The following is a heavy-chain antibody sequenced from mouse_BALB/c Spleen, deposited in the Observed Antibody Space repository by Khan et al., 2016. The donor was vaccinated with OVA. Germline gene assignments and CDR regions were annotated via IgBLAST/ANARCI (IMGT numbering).Heavy chain of an antibody. V-gene: IGHV1-20*02. CDR2: INPHIGET. CDR1: GYSFTGYF. Sequence: VRLQQSGPELVKPGASVKISCKASGYSFTGYFMNWVMQSHGKSLEWIGRINPHIGETLYNQKFKGKATLTVDESSRTVHMELRSLASEDYAVYDCARKNGSDCDYWGQGTTRTVSS. CDR3: ARKNGSDCDY. J-gene: IGHJ2*01. D-gene: IGHD1-1*01.